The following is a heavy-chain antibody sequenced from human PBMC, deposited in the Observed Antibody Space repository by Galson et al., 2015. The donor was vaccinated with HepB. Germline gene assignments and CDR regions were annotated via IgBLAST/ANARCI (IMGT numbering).Heavy chain of an antibody. CDR3: ARVDIVVVPAAIGYYDGMDV. CDR1: GFTFSDYY. D-gene: IGHD2-2*02. V-gene: IGHV3-11*01. Sequence: SLRLSCAASGFTFSDYYMSWIRQAPGKGLECVAYISSLGRPIYYADSVKGRFTISRDNAKNSLSLQMNSLRAEDTAVYYCARVDIVVVPAAIGYYDGMDVWGQGTTVTVSS. J-gene: IGHJ6*02. CDR2: ISSLGRPI.